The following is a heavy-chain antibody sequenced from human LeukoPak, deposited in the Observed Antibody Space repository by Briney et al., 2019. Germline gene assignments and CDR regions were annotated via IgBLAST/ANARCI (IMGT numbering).Heavy chain of an antibody. CDR3: ARDESTVVFWTGTWCLY. CDR2: INQDESAE. V-gene: IGHV3-7*01. Sequence: PGGTLRLSCAASGFTFSSYWMSWVRQAPGKGLEWVASINQDESAEFYVDSVKGRFTISRDNAKNSLYLQVNSLRAEDTAVYYCARDESTVVFWTGTWCLYWGQGTMVTVSS. D-gene: IGHD4-23*01. CDR1: GFTFSSYW. J-gene: IGHJ3*01.